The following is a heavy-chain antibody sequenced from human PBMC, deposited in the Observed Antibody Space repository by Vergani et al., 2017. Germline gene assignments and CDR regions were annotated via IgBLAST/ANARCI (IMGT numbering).Heavy chain of an antibody. J-gene: IGHJ3*02. CDR1: GYSISRGYY. CDR3: ARQFWVSQGVGAFET. CDR2: VFHSGSA. V-gene: IGHV4-38-2*02. D-gene: IGHD3-3*02. Sequence: QVQLQESGPGLVKPSETLSLTCSVSGYSISRGYYWGWIRQPPGKGLEWIATVFHSGSAYYNPSLRRRVTISVETSKNQFSLRLTTLTAADTAVYYCARQFWVSQGVGAFETWGRGTEVSVCS.